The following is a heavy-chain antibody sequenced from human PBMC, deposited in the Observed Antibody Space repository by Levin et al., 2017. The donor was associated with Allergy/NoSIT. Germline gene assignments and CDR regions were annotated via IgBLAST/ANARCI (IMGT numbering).Heavy chain of an antibody. Sequence: PSETLSLTCTVSGGSISSYYWSWIRQPPGKGLEWIGYIYYSGSTNYNPSLKSRVTISVDTSKNQFSLKLSSVTAADTAVYYCALSSSSWHYGMDVWGQGTTVTVSS. CDR1: GGSISSYY. J-gene: IGHJ6*02. V-gene: IGHV4-59*01. D-gene: IGHD6-13*01. CDR3: ALSSSSWHYGMDV. CDR2: IYYSGST.